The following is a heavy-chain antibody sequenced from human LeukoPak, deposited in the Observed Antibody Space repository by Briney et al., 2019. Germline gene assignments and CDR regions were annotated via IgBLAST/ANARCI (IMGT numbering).Heavy chain of an antibody. J-gene: IGHJ4*02. Sequence: ASVKVSCKVSGYTLTELSMHWVRQAPGKGLEWMGGFDPEDGETIYAQKFQGRVSMTEDTSTDTAYMELSSLRSEDTAVYYCATRPRSQNYDSSDFHRGGRGTLVTVS. CDR1: GYTLTELS. D-gene: IGHD3-22*01. CDR2: FDPEDGET. CDR3: ATRPRSQNYDSSDFHR. V-gene: IGHV1-24*01.